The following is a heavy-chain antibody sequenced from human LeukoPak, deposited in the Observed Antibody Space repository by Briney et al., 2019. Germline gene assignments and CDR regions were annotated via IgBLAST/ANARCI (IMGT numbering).Heavy chain of an antibody. J-gene: IGHJ6*02. V-gene: IGHV3-30*18. Sequence: GGSLRLSCAASGFTFDNYAMHWVRQAPGEGLEWMTSISYDGSNKYYADSVKGRFIIPRDNSKNTLYLQMNSLRPEDTALYFCAKGIQLWLEGYSGLDVWGQGTTVTVSS. CDR2: ISYDGSNK. D-gene: IGHD5-18*01. CDR1: GFTFDNYA. CDR3: AKGIQLWLEGYSGLDV.